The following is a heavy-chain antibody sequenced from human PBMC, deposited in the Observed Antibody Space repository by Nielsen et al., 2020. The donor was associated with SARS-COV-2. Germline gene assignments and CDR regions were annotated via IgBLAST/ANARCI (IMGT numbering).Heavy chain of an antibody. CDR1: GFTFSSYG. CDR3: ARDLRDLARGYYYYYMDV. J-gene: IGHJ6*03. D-gene: IGHD3-16*01. V-gene: IGHV3-33*01. CDR2: IWYDGSNK. Sequence: GESLKISCAASGFTFSSYGMHWVRQAPGKGLEWVAVIWYDGSNKYYADSVKGRFTISRDNAKNSLYLQMNSLRAEDTALYHCARDLRDLARGYYYYYMDVWGKGTTVTVSS.